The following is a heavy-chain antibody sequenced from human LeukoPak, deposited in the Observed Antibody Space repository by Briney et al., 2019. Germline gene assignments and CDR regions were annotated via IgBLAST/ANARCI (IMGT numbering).Heavy chain of an antibody. CDR2: IKEDGSEK. Sequence: PGGPLRLSCAASGFTFSNFWMSWVRQAPGKGLEGVANIKEDGSEKYYVESVTGRFTISRDNAKSSLYLQMNSLRDEDTAIYFCARALWELRSSAYFDHWGQGTLVTVSS. V-gene: IGHV3-7*01. J-gene: IGHJ4*02. D-gene: IGHD1-26*01. CDR1: GFTFSNFW. CDR3: ARALWELRSSAYFDH.